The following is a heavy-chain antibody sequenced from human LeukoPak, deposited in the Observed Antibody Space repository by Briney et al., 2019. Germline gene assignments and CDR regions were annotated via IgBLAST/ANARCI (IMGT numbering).Heavy chain of an antibody. J-gene: IGHJ4*02. CDR2: ISGSGSST. V-gene: IGHV3-23*01. CDR1: GFPFSTYA. Sequence: GGSLRLSCAASGFPFSTYAMSWVRQAPGKGLEWVSTISGSGSSTYYADSVKGRLTISRDNSIKTLYLQLNSLRAEDTAVYYCASHYDSSGYYYFDYWGQGTLVTVSS. D-gene: IGHD3-22*01. CDR3: ASHYDSSGYYYFDY.